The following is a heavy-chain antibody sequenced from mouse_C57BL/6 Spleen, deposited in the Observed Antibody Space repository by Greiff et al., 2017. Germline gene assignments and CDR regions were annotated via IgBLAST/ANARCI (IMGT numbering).Heavy chain of an antibody. D-gene: IGHD1-3*01. CDR3: TKSSSHYAMDD. CDR2: ISSGSSTI. J-gene: IGHJ4*01. CDR1: GFTFSDYG. V-gene: IGHV5-17*01. Sequence: EVKLLESGGGLVKPGASLKLSCAASGFTFSDYGMHWVRQAPEPGLEWVAYISSGSSTIYYADTVKGRFTISRDNAKTTLFLQLTSLRSEDTAMYDGTKSSSHYAMDDWGQGTSVTVAS.